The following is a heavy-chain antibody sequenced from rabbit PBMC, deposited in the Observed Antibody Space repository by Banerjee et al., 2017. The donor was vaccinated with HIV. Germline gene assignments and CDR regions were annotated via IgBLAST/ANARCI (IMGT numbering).Heavy chain of an antibody. CDR1: GFSFTNKYV. J-gene: IGHJ4*01. CDR2: INTISGDT. V-gene: IGHV1S45*01. Sequence: QEQLEESGGDLVKPEGSLTLTCTASGFSFTNKYVMCWVRQAPGKGLEWIACINTISGDTVYATWAKGRFTISKTSSTTVTLQMTSLTAADTATYFCARDRDTGTVYYFDLWGPGTLVTVS. D-gene: IGHD7-1*01. CDR3: ARDRDTGTVYYFDL.